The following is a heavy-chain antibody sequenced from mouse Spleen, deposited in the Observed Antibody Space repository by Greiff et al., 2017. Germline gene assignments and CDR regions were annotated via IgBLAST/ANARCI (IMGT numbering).Heavy chain of an antibody. J-gene: IGHJ2*01. D-gene: IGHD1-1*01. V-gene: IGHV5-17*01. CDR1: GFTFSDYG. Sequence: EVKLMESGGGLVKPGGSLKLSCAASGFTFSDYGMHWVRQAPEKGLEWVAYISSGSSTIYYADTVKGRFTISRDNAKNTLFLQMTSLRSEDTAMYYCARTINYYGSSSFDYWGQGTTLTVSS. CDR2: ISSGSSTI. CDR3: ARTINYYGSSSFDY.